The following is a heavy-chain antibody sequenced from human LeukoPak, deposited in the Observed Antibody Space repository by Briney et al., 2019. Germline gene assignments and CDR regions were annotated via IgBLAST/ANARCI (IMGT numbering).Heavy chain of an antibody. V-gene: IGHV1-8*01. D-gene: IGHD6-6*01. CDR1: GYTFTSYD. CDR3: ARYSSYNWFDP. J-gene: IGHJ5*02. Sequence: ASVKVSCKASGYTFTSYDINWVRQAPGQGLEWMGWMNPNSGNTGYAQKFQGKVTITRNTSISTAYMELSSLRSEDTAVYYCARYSSYNWFDPWGQGTLVSVSS. CDR2: MNPNSGNT.